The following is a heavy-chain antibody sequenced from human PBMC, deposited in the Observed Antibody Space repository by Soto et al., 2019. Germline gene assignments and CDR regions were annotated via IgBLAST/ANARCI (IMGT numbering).Heavy chain of an antibody. Sequence: SETLSLTCTVSGGSISSGDYYWSWIRQPPGKGLEWIGYIFYSGSTYYNPSLRGRITISMDTSKNQFSLNLNSVTAADTAVYYCARAPVHGVPAARRGWFDPWGQGTQVTVSS. CDR1: GGSISSGDYY. D-gene: IGHD2-2*01. J-gene: IGHJ5*02. V-gene: IGHV4-30-4*01. CDR3: ARAPVHGVPAARRGWFDP. CDR2: IFYSGST.